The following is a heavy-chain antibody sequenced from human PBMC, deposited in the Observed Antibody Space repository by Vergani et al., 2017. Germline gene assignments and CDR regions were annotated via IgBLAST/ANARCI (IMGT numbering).Heavy chain of an antibody. V-gene: IGHV3-9*01. CDR1: GFTFDDYA. D-gene: IGHD2-2*01. J-gene: IGHJ4*02. CDR2: ISWNSGSI. Sequence: EVQLLESGGGLVQPGGSLRLSCAASGFTFDDYAMHWVRQAPGKGLEWVSGISWNSGSIGYADSVKGRFTISRDNSKNTLYLQMNSLRAEDTAVYYCAKGYQLRDYWGQGTLVTVSS. CDR3: AKGYQLRDY.